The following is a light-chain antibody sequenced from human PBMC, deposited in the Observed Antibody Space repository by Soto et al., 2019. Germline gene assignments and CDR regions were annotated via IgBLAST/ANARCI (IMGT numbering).Light chain of an antibody. Sequence: NFILTQPHSVSESPGKTVTISCTRSSGSIASNYVQWYQQRPGSAPTTVIYEDKQRPSGVPDRFSGSTDGSSNSASLTISGLQTEDEGDYYCQSYDSSTVVFGGGTKVTVL. CDR2: EDK. V-gene: IGLV6-57*04. CDR1: SGSIASNY. CDR3: QSYDSSTVV. J-gene: IGLJ2*01.